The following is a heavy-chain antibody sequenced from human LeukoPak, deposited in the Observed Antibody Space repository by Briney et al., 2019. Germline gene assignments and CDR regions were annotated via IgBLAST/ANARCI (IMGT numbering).Heavy chain of an antibody. Sequence: SETLSLTCTVSGDSSSNYYWSWIRQPPGKGLEWIGHIYSSGNTNYNPSLKSRVTISVDTSKNQFSLKLNSVTAADAAVYYCARGRGWLPAYWGQGTLVTVSS. CDR3: ARGRGWLPAY. D-gene: IGHD5-12*01. CDR2: IYSSGNT. V-gene: IGHV4-59*01. J-gene: IGHJ4*02. CDR1: GDSSSNYY.